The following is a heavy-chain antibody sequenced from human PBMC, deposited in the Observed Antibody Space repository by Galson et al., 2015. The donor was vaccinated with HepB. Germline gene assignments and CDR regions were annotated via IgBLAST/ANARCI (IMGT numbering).Heavy chain of an antibody. V-gene: IGHV1-18*01. CDR2: ISAYNGNT. D-gene: IGHD6-6*01. CDR1: GYTFTNFG. J-gene: IGHJ4*02. CDR3: ATARYSTSPPDN. Sequence: SVKVSCKASGYTFTNFGISWVRQAPGQGLEWMAWISAYNGNTNYAQKVQGRVTMTTDASTSTAYMELRSLTSDDTAVYYCATARYSTSPPDNWGQGTQVTVPS.